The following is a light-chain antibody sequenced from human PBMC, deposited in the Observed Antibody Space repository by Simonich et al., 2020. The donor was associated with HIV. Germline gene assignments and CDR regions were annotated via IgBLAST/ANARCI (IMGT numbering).Light chain of an antibody. CDR2: AAS. J-gene: IGKJ2*01. V-gene: IGKV1-39*01. CDR3: QQSYRTPRT. CDR1: QSISSY. Sequence: DIQMTQSTSSLSASVGDRVTNTCRASQSISSYLNWYQQKPGKAPKLLIYAASSLQSGVPSRFSGSGSGTDFTLTISSLQAEDFATYYCQQSYRTPRTFGQGTKLEIK.